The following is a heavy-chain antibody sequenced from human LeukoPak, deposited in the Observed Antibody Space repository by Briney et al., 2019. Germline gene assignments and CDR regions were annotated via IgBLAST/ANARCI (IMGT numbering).Heavy chain of an antibody. CDR1: GYTFTSYG. Sequence: ASVKVSCKPSGYTFTSYGISWVRQAPGQGLEWMGWISAYNGNTSYAQKLQGRVTMTTDTSTSTAYMELRSLRSDDTAVYYCARAAGVVVPAAIRRNGIDIWGQGTMVTVSS. CDR2: ISAYNGNT. V-gene: IGHV1-18*01. CDR3: ARAAGVVVPAAIRRNGIDI. D-gene: IGHD2-2*01. J-gene: IGHJ3*02.